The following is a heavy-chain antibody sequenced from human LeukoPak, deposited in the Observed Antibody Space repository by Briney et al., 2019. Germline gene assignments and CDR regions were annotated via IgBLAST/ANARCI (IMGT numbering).Heavy chain of an antibody. J-gene: IGHJ3*02. CDR3: ARDPRASNYDFWSGYYTWDAFDI. V-gene: IGHV1-18*01. CDR1: GYTFTSYG. CDR2: ISAYNGNT. D-gene: IGHD3-3*01. Sequence: AASVKVSCKASGYTFTSYGISWVRQAPGQGLEWMGWISAYNGNTNYAQKLQGRVTMTTDTSTSTAYMELRSLRSDDTAVYYCARDPRASNYDFWSGYYTWDAFDIWGQGTMVTVSS.